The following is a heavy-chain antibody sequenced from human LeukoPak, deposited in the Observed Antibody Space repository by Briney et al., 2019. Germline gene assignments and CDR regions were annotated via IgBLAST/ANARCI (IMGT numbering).Heavy chain of an antibody. V-gene: IGHV3-48*03. J-gene: IGHJ4*02. CDR3: ARAEVGATVDY. CDR1: GFTFSRYE. CDR2: ISSSGSTI. D-gene: IGHD1-26*01. Sequence: GGSLRLSCAASGFTFSRYEMNWVRQAPGKGLEWVSYISSSGSTIYYADSVKGRFTISRDNDKNSLYLQMNSLRAEDTAVYYCARAEVGATVDYWGQGTLVTVSS.